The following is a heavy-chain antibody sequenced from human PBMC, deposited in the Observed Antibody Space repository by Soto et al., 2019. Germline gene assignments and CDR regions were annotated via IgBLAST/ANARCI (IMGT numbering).Heavy chain of an antibody. V-gene: IGHV4-30-2*01. D-gene: IGHD2-15*01. CDR1: GGSISSGGYS. J-gene: IGHJ5*02. Sequence: QLQLQESGSGLVKPSQTLSLTCAVSGGSISSGGYSWSWIRQPPGKGLEWMGYIYHSGSTYYNPSLKSRVTISVDRSKNQFSLKLSSVTAADTAVYYCARAYCSGGSCYRLGFDPWGQGTLVTVSS. CDR2: IYHSGST. CDR3: ARAYCSGGSCYRLGFDP.